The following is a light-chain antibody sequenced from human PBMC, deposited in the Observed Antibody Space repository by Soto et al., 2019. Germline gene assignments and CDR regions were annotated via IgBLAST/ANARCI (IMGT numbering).Light chain of an antibody. CDR1: ETVSSN. J-gene: IGKJ1*01. CDR3: QQYNNWPRT. CDR2: GAS. Sequence: ERVLAPSSGPPSVSPGERGTPSCRASETVSSNLAWYQQKLGQAPRLLIYGASTRATGIPARFSGSGSGTQFTLTISSLQSEDFAVYYCQQYNNWPRTFGQGTKVDI. V-gene: IGKV3-15*01.